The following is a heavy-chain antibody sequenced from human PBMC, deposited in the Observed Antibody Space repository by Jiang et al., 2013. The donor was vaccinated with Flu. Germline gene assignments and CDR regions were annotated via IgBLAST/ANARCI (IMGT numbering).Heavy chain of an antibody. J-gene: IGHJ4*02. CDR3: AGATGLRYFDY. CDR2: ISGAGGST. D-gene: IGHD5-12*01. V-gene: IGHV3-23*01. CDR1: GFTFSSYA. Sequence: VQLLESGGGLVQPGGSLRLSCAASGFTFSSYAMSWVRQAPGKGLEWVSAISGAGGSTYYADSVKGRFTISRDNFKNTLYLQMNSLRAEDTAVYYCAGATGLRYFDYWGQGTLVTVSS.